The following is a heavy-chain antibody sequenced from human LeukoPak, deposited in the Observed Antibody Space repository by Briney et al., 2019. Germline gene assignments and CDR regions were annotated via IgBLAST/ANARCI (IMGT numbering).Heavy chain of an antibody. CDR3: ARLSNAAHAAS. J-gene: IGHJ5*02. D-gene: IGHD2-15*01. CDR1: GYSISSGYN. Sequence: PSETLSLTCDVSGYSISSGYNCGWFRQPPGKGLEWIATIFHSGSTYYNPSLQSRVTMSVDTSKNQCSLKLSSVTATDTAVYYCARLSNAAHAASWGQGALVTVSS. V-gene: IGHV4-38-2*01. CDR2: IFHSGST.